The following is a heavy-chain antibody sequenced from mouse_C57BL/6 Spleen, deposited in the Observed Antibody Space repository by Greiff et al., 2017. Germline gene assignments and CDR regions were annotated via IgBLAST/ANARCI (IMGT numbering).Heavy chain of an antibody. V-gene: IGHV1-26*01. Sequence: VQLQQSGPELVKPGASVKISCKASGYTFTDYYMNWVKQSHGKSLEWIGDINPNNGGTSYNQKFKGKATLTVDKSSSTAYMELRSLTSEDSAVYYCARSYYGSMNYWGQGTTLTVSS. D-gene: IGHD1-1*01. CDR1: GYTFTDYY. CDR3: ARSYYGSMNY. J-gene: IGHJ2*01. CDR2: INPNNGGT.